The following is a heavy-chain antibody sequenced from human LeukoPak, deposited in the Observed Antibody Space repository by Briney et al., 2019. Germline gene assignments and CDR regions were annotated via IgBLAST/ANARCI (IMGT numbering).Heavy chain of an antibody. J-gene: IGHJ4*02. CDR1: GFTFSSYA. CDR3: AKNYYDSSGYPRVFDY. CDR2: ISYDGSNK. Sequence: PGGSLRLSCAASGFTFSSYAMHWVRQAPGKGLEWVAVISYDGSNKYYADSVKGRFTISRDNSKNTLYLQMNSLRAEDTAVYYCAKNYYDSSGYPRVFDYWGQGTLVTVSS. D-gene: IGHD3-22*01. V-gene: IGHV3-30*04.